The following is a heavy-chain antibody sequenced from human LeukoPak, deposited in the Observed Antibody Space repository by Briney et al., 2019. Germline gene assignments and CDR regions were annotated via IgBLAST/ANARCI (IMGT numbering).Heavy chain of an antibody. CDR3: AKDRGDKMLGYCSGGSCYGPFDY. Sequence: GGSLRLSCAASGFTFSSYGMHWVRQAPGKGLEWVAVISYDGSNKYYADSVKGRFTISRDNSKNTLYLQMNSLRAEDTAVYYCAKDRGDKMLGYCSGGSCYGPFDYWGQGTLVTVSS. D-gene: IGHD2-15*01. J-gene: IGHJ4*02. CDR1: GFTFSSYG. CDR2: ISYDGSNK. V-gene: IGHV3-30*18.